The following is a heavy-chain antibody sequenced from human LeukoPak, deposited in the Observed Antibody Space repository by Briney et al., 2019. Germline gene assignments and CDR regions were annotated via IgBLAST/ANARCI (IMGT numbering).Heavy chain of an antibody. D-gene: IGHD5-18*01. CDR2: IYYSGST. CDR3: ARQEGGYSYGPPDY. Sequence: GSLRLSCAASGFTVSSNSMSWVRQPPGKGLEWIGSIYYSGSTYYNPSLKSRVTISVDTSKNQFSLKLSSVTAADTAVYYCARQEGGYSYGPPDYWGQGTLVTVSS. CDR1: GFTVSSNS. J-gene: IGHJ4*02. V-gene: IGHV4-39*01.